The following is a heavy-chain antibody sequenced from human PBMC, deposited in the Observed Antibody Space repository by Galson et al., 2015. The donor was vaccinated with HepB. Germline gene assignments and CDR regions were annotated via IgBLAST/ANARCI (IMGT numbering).Heavy chain of an antibody. D-gene: IGHD4-17*01. V-gene: IGHV3-7*01. Sequence: SLRLSCAASGFIFSNYYMNWVRQAPGKGLEWVADIKQDGRDEDYLGSVRGRFTISRDNVKNSLYLQMSTLRAEDTAVYYCARAIYGDWGSDAFDIWGQGTMVTVSS. CDR1: GFIFSNYY. J-gene: IGHJ3*02. CDR3: ARAIYGDWGSDAFDI. CDR2: IKQDGRDE.